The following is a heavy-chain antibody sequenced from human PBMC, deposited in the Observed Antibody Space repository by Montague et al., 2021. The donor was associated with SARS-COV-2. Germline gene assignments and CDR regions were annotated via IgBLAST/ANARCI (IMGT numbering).Heavy chain of an antibody. CDR1: GDSIGSYH. D-gene: IGHD6-13*01. CDR2: ISDSGRT. J-gene: IGHJ6*02. V-gene: IGHV4-59*13. CDR3: TRDRGIAAADNYYYGMDV. Sequence: SETLSLTCTVSGDSIGSYHWTWIRQPPGKGLEWIGRISDSGRTIYNPSLKSRVTISVDTSKNQFFLNLRSMVAADTAIYYCTRDRGIAAADNYYYGMDVWGPGTKVTVSS.